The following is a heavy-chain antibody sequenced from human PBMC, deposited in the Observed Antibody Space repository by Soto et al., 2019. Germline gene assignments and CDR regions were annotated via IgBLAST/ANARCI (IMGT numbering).Heavy chain of an antibody. CDR1: GFTFSGSA. V-gene: IGHV3-73*01. D-gene: IGHD6-19*01. CDR2: IRSKANSYAT. J-gene: IGHJ4*02. CDR3: TRHGSSSGWYEDY. Sequence: EVQLVESGGGLVQPGGSLKLSCAASGFTFSGSAMHWVRQASGKGLEWVGRIRSKANSYATAYAASVKGRFTISRDDSKNTAYLQMNSRKTEDTAVYYCTRHGSSSGWYEDYWGQGTLVTVSS.